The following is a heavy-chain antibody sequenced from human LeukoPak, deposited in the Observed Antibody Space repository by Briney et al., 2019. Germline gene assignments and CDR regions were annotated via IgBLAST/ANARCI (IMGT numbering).Heavy chain of an antibody. Sequence: GGSVRLSCAASGFTFSSYAMHWVRQAPGKGLEWVAVISYDGSNKYYADSVKGRFTISRDNSKNTLYLQMNSLRAEGTAVYYCVAATRVYYFDYWGQGTLVTVSS. D-gene: IGHD2-15*01. J-gene: IGHJ4*02. CDR3: VAATRVYYFDY. CDR2: ISYDGSNK. CDR1: GFTFSSYA. V-gene: IGHV3-30*04.